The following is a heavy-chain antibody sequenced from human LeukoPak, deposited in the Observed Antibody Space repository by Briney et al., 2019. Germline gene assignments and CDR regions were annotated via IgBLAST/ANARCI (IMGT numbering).Heavy chain of an antibody. CDR1: GYTFTGYY. V-gene: IGHV1-2*02. J-gene: IGHJ4*02. D-gene: IGHD6-13*01. CDR2: INPNSGGT. CDR3: ARDLRSRSSSWNFDY. Sequence: ASVKVSCKASGYTFTGYYMHWVRQAPGQGLEWMGWINPNSGGTNYAQKFQGRVTMTRDTSISTAYMELSRLRSDDTAVYYCARDLRSRSSSWNFDYWGQGTLVTVSS.